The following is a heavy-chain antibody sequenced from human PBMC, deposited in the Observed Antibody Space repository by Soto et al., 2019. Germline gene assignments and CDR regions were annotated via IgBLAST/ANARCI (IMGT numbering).Heavy chain of an antibody. V-gene: IGHV5-51*01. Sequence: PGESLKISCKGSGYSFTSYWIGWVRQMPGKGLEWMGIIYPGDSDTRYSPSFQGQVTISADKSISTAYLQWSSLKASDTAMYYCARLYGACGYYFSWFDPWGQGTLVTVSS. CDR1: GYSFTSYW. D-gene: IGHD3-22*01. CDR3: ARLYGACGYYFSWFDP. J-gene: IGHJ5*02. CDR2: IYPGDSDT.